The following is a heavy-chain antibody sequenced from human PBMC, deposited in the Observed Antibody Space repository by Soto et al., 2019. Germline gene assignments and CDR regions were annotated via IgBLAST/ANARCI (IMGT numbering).Heavy chain of an antibody. V-gene: IGHV4-59*01. D-gene: IGHD4-17*01. J-gene: IGHJ6*02. CDR2: IYYSGST. CDR1: GGSISSYY. CDR3: ARVTTVTSYYYYGMDV. Sequence: QVQLQESGPGLVKPSETLSLTCTVSGGSISSYYWSWIRQPPGKGLEWIGYIYYSGSTNYNPSLKSRVTISVDTSKNQSSLKLSSVTAADTAVYYCARVTTVTSYYYYGMDVWGQGTTVTVSS.